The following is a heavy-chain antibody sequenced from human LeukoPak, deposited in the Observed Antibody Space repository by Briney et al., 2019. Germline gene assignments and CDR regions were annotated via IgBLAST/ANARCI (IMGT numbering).Heavy chain of an antibody. D-gene: IGHD3/OR15-3a*01. Sequence: GGSLRLSCVVSGFTFSRHYFNWVRQSPGKGLEWLAVISYDGRNTFYADSVKGRFIISRDKSKNTLYLQMNRLRTEDTAVYFCASFDFSTVKRYDYFDPWGQGTLVAVS. V-gene: IGHV3-30*03. J-gene: IGHJ5*02. CDR1: GFTFSRHY. CDR2: ISYDGRNT. CDR3: ASFDFSTVKRYDYFDP.